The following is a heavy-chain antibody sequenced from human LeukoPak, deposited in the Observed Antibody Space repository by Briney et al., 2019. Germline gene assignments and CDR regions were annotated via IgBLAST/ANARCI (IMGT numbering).Heavy chain of an antibody. D-gene: IGHD5-12*01. CDR3: ARGLFDYLYYFDY. CDR1: GFTFSNYE. J-gene: IGHJ4*02. CDR2: ISSSGSNL. V-gene: IGHV3-48*03. Sequence: PGGSLRLSCAASGFTFSNYEMNWVRQAPGKGLELVSYISSSGSNLYNADSVKGRFTISRDNAKNSLYLQMNSLRAEDTAVYYCARGLFDYLYYFDYWGQGTLVTVSS.